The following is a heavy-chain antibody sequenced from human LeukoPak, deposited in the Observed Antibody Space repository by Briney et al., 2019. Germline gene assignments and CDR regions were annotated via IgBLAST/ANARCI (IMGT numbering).Heavy chain of an antibody. J-gene: IGHJ4*02. D-gene: IGHD3-16*01. V-gene: IGHV3-48*03. Sequence: GGSLRLSCAASGFTFSTYDMNWVRQAPGKGLEWLSYISSRGGTIYYADSVKGRFTISRDNDKNSLYLQMNSLRAEDTAVYYCARDALAGGDWSNMGDYWGQGTLVTVSS. CDR3: ARDALAGGDWSNMGDY. CDR1: GFTFSTYD. CDR2: ISSRGGTI.